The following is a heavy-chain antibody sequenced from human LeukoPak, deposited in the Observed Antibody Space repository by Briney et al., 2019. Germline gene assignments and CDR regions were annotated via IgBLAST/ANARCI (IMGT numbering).Heavy chain of an antibody. V-gene: IGHV3-48*02. CDR3: ARENDKNYYYGMDV. Sequence: SGGSLRLSCAASGFTFSSYSMNWVRQAPGKGLEWVSYISGSSSTIYYADSVKGRSTISRDNAKNSLYLQMNSLRDEDTAVYYCARENDKNYYYGMDVWGQGTTVTVSS. CDR2: ISGSSSTI. CDR1: GFTFSSYS. D-gene: IGHD3-22*01. J-gene: IGHJ6*02.